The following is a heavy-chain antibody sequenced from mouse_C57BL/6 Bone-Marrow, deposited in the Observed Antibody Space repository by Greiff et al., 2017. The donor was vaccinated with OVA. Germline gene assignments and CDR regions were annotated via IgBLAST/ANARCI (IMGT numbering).Heavy chain of an antibody. D-gene: IGHD2-2*01. Sequence: QVQLQQPGAELVRPGTSVKLSCKASGYTFTSYWMHWVKQRPGQGLEWIGVIDPSDSYTKYNQKFKGKATLTVDTSSSTAYMQLSSLTSEDSAVYYCARGMVTYYYAMDYWGQGTSVTVSS. J-gene: IGHJ4*01. CDR3: ARGMVTYYYAMDY. CDR1: GYTFTSYW. V-gene: IGHV1-59*01. CDR2: IDPSDSYT.